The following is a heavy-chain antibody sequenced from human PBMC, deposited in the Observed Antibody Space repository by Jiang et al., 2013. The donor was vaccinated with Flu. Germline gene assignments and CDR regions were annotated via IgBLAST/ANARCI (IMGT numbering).Heavy chain of an antibody. CDR3: ARHEHMTTVTTNFDY. V-gene: IGHV5-51*01. CDR2: IYPGDSDT. Sequence: SLKISCKGSGYSFTSYWIGWVRQMPGKGLEWMGIIYPGDSDTRYSPSFQGQVTISADKSISTAYLQWSSLKASDTAMYYCARHEHMTTVTTNFDYWGQGTLVTVSS. D-gene: IGHD4-17*01. CDR1: GYSFTSYW. J-gene: IGHJ4*02.